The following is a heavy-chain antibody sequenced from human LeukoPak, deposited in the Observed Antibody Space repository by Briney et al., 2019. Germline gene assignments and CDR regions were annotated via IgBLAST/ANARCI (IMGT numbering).Heavy chain of an antibody. CDR2: IYSDGRT. V-gene: IGHV3-53*05. CDR1: GFTVSNKY. D-gene: IGHD3-9*01. J-gene: IGHJ4*02. Sequence: GGSLRLSCAASGFTVSNKYMTWVRQAPGKGLEWVSLIYSDGRTYYADSVKGRCTISRDNSKNTLYLQMNSLRAEDTAVYYCAKEGLRYFDWLLSLYFDYWGQGTLVTVSS. CDR3: AKEGLRYFDWLLSLYFDY.